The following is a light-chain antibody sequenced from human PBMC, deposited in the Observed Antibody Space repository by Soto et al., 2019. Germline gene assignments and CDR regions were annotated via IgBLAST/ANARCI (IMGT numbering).Light chain of an antibody. J-gene: IGKJ1*01. CDR1: QSVTCT. Sequence: IIQSPARPSETPEERATLCRRAIQSVTCTFAWNQQNPGQAPGLLIYAASTRSTGIPARFSGSGSGTEFTLTVSSLESDDFAVYHWQQYNTWSARWRFAEGSKVDNK. V-gene: IGKV3-15*01. CDR3: QQYNTWSARWR. CDR2: AAS.